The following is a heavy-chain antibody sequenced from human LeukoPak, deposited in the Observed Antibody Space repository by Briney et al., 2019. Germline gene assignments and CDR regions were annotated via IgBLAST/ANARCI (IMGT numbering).Heavy chain of an antibody. CDR3: ASAPEKAYCGGDCPYYFDY. Sequence: SETLSLTCTVSGGSISSFYWSWIRQPPGKGLEWIGYIYYSGSTNYNPSLKSRVTISVDTSKNQSSLKLSSVTAADTAVYYCASAPEKAYCGGDCPYYFDYWGQGTLVTVSS. J-gene: IGHJ4*02. CDR2: IYYSGST. D-gene: IGHD2-21*02. CDR1: GGSISSFY. V-gene: IGHV4-59*08.